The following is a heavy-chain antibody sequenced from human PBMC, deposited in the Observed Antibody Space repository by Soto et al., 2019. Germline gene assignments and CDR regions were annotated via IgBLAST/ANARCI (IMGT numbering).Heavy chain of an antibody. CDR2: ISGRSGNS. J-gene: IGHJ6*02. CDR1: GYSFANQA. CDR3: ARGYDGSAYSYPLGDGMDV. D-gene: IGHD3-10*01. Sequence: QVQLVQSGTEVKKPGASVKVSCKTSGYSFANQAINWVRQAPGQGLEWVGWISGRSGNSNYAETVRGRVTLTTDTSTGTAYLELRALTTADTAVYYCARGYDGSAYSYPLGDGMDVWGQGTTVTVSS. V-gene: IGHV1-18*01.